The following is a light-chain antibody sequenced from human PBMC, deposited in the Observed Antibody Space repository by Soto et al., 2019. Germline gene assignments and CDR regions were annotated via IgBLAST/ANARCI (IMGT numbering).Light chain of an antibody. V-gene: IGKV1-33*01. CDR2: DAS. J-gene: IGKJ4*01. CDR3: QQYDNFRALT. CDR1: QDISNY. Sequence: DIQMTQSPSSLSASVGDRVTITCQASQDISNYLSWYQQKPGKAPKLLIYDASNLEAGVPSRFSGSGSGTDFTFTISSLQPEDIATYYCQQYDNFRALTFGGGTKVEMK.